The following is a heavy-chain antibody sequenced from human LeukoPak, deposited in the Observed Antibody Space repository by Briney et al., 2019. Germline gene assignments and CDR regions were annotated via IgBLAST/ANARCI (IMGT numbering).Heavy chain of an antibody. D-gene: IGHD3-22*01. CDR3: AKDYYYDSSGYYSYFDY. J-gene: IGHJ4*02. V-gene: IGHV3-23*01. CDR1: GFTFSSYA. CDR2: ISGSGGST. Sequence: GSLRLSCAASGFTFSSYAMSWVRQAPGKGLEWVTGISGSGGSTYYADSAKGRFTISRDNPKNTLYLQMNSLRAEDTAVYYCAKDYYYDSSGYYSYFDYWGQGTLVTVSS.